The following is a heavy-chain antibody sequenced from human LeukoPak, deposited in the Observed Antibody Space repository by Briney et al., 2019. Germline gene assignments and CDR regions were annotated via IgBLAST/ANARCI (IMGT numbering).Heavy chain of an antibody. CDR3: ATYTHWVAGDV. CDR2: MNQDGSAK. J-gene: IGHJ6*02. CDR1: GFTFSDSW. V-gene: IGHV3-7*01. Sequence: GGSLRLSCAASGFTFSDSWMSWVRQAPGKGLEWVANMNQDGSAKGYVDSVKGRLTISRDNARNSLYLQMSSLRPEDTAVYYCATYTHWVAGDVWGQGTTVTVSS. D-gene: IGHD3-16*01.